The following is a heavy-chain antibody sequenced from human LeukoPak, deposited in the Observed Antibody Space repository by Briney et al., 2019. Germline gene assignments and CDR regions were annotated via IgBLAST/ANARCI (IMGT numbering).Heavy chain of an antibody. D-gene: IGHD6-13*01. Sequence: PSETLSLTCTVSGGSISGYYWSWIRQPPGKGLEWIGYIYYSGSTNYNPSLKSRVTISVDTSKDQFSLKLSSVTAADTAVYYCARGCSAGTPHNWFDPWGQGTLVTVSS. CDR2: IYYSGST. CDR1: GGSISGYY. CDR3: ARGCSAGTPHNWFDP. J-gene: IGHJ5*02. V-gene: IGHV4-59*01.